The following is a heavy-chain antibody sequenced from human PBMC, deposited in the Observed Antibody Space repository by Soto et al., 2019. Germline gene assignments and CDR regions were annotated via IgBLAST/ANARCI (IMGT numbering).Heavy chain of an antibody. D-gene: IGHD6-13*01. V-gene: IGHV3-49*03. J-gene: IGHJ4*02. CDR1: GFTIGDYA. Sequence: GGSLRLSCTASGFTIGDYAMSWFRQAPGKGLEWVGFVRSKVYGGTTEYAASVKGRFTISRDDSKSIAYLQMNSLKIEDTAVYYCTREDRSNWWTIDSWGQGTLVTVSS. CDR2: VRSKVYGGTT. CDR3: TREDRSNWWTIDS.